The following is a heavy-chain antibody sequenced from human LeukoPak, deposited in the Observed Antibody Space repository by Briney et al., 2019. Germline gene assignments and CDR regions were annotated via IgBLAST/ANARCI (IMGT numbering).Heavy chain of an antibody. J-gene: IGHJ4*02. V-gene: IGHV3-73*01. CDR2: IRSTAGTYAT. D-gene: IGHD3-16*01. CDR1: GFSFSDSD. Sequence: GGSLRLSCAASGFSFSDSDIHWVRQPSGKGLEWVGRIRSTAGTYATEYIASVKGRFTISRDDLKNTAYLQMNSLKTEDTALYYCTRLTDLAGAYDFVGFDYWGQGTLVTVSS. CDR3: TRLTDLAGAYDFVGFDY.